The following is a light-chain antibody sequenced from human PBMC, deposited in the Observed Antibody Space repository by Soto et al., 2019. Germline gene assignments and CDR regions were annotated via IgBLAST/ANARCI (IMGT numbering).Light chain of an antibody. J-gene: IGLJ2*01. CDR1: ITDVGGYNY. CDR2: EVS. CDR3: SSYTDSNTVI. V-gene: IGLV2-14*01. Sequence: QSVLTQPASVPGSPGQSITISCTGTITDVGGYNYVSWYQQHPGKAPRIMIYEVSNRPSGVSNRFSGSKSGNTASLTISGLQAGDEADYHCSSYTDSNTVIFGGGTKVTVL.